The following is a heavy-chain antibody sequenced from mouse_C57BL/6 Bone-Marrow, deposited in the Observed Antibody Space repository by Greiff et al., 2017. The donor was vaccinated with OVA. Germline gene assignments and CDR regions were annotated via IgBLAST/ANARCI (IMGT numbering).Heavy chain of an antibody. D-gene: IGHD1-1*01. CDR3: ARFDTTGDY. CDR1: GYTFTSYW. V-gene: IGHV1-64*01. CDR2: IHPNSGST. Sequence: QVHVKQSGAELVKPGASVKLSCKASGYTFTSYWMHWVKQRPGQGLEWIGMIHPNSGSTNYNEKFKSKATLTVDKSSSTAYMQLSSLTSEDSAVYYCARFDTTGDYWGQGTTLTVSS. J-gene: IGHJ2*01.